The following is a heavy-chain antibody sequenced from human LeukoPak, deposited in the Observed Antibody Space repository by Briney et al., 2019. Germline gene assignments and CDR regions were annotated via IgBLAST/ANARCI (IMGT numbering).Heavy chain of an antibody. CDR2: TYYRSKLYN. Sequence: SQTLSLTCAISGDSVSSNSAAWNWIRHSPSRGLEWLGRTYYRSKLYNDYAVSVKSRITIHPDTSKNQFSLQLNSVTPEDTAVYYCARAVRGSGWTDYWGQGTLVTVSS. V-gene: IGHV6-1*01. CDR1: GDSVSSNSAA. CDR3: ARAVRGSGWTDY. D-gene: IGHD6-19*01. J-gene: IGHJ4*02.